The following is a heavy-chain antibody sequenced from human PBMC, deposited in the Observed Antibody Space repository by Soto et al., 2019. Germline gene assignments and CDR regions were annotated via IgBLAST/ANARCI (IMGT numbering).Heavy chain of an antibody. J-gene: IGHJ5*02. CDR1: GYTFTSYG. V-gene: IGHV1-18*01. D-gene: IGHD3-3*01. Sequence: QVQLVQSGAEVKKPGASVKVSCKASGYTFTSYGISWVRQAPGQGLEWMGWISAYNGNTNYAQKLQGRVTMTTDTSTSTAYMELRSLRSDDTAVYYCARAYYDFWSGFTSRYWFDPWGQGTLVTVSS. CDR2: ISAYNGNT. CDR3: ARAYYDFWSGFTSRYWFDP.